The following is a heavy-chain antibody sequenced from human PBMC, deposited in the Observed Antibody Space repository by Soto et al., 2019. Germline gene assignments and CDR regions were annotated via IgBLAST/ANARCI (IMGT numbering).Heavy chain of an antibody. Sequence: GGSLRLSCAASGFTFSTYGMHWVRQSPGKGPGWVGVIWSDGSNTYYADSVKGRFTISRDNSKNTLYLQIKSLRAEDTGVYYCARDDSTGYCCSYYRPHYYGLDIWGQGTMVTVSS. J-gene: IGHJ6*02. D-gene: IGHD5-12*01. CDR2: IWSDGSNT. CDR3: ARDDSTGYCCSYYRPHYYGLDI. V-gene: IGHV3-33*01. CDR1: GFTFSTYG.